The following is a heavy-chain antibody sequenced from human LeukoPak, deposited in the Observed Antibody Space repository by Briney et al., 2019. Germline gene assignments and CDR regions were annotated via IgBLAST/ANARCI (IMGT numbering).Heavy chain of an antibody. CDR2: IYSGGST. D-gene: IGHD2-15*01. CDR3: ATIVPDVAATLTFDY. Sequence: PGGSLRLSCAASGFTVSSNYMSWVRQAPGKGLEWVSVIYSGGSTYNADSVKGRFTISRDNSKNTLYLQMNSLRAEDTAVYYCATIVPDVAATLTFDYWGQGTLVTVSS. V-gene: IGHV3-66*01. J-gene: IGHJ4*02. CDR1: GFTVSSNY.